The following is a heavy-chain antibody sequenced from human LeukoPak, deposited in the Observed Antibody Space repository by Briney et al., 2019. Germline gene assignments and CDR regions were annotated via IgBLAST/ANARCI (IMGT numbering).Heavy chain of an antibody. Sequence: PSQTLSLTCAVSGASISGSSFFWSWICQTPGMGLEWLAYIYYRGNTYYNPSLNSRGAISVDTSKNQFSLELSSVTAADTAMYYCARVTGSITYIDFWGQGILVTVSS. CDR3: ARVTGSITYIDF. CDR1: GASISGSSFF. CDR2: IYYRGNT. J-gene: IGHJ4*02. D-gene: IGHD1-14*01. V-gene: IGHV4-31*11.